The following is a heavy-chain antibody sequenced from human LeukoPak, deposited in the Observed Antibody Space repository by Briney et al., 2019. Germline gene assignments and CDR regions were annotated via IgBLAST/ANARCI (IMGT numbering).Heavy chain of an antibody. Sequence: PSETLSLTCAVYGGSFSGYYWSWIRQPPGKGLEWIGSIYYSGSTYYNPSLKSRVTISVDTSKNQFSLKLSSVTAADTAVYYCARRITMVRGARYGMDVWGQGTTVTVSS. CDR3: ARRITMVRGARYGMDV. D-gene: IGHD3-10*01. CDR1: GGSFSGYY. V-gene: IGHV4-34*01. J-gene: IGHJ6*02. CDR2: IYYSGST.